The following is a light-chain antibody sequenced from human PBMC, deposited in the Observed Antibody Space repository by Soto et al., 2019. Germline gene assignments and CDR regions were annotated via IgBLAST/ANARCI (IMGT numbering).Light chain of an antibody. CDR1: SNDVGGYNY. CDR3: FSNTSSSTWV. J-gene: IGLJ3*02. Sequence: SALTQPASVSGSPGQSITISCTGTSNDVGGYNYVSWYQQHPGKVPKLMIYEVSNRPSGVSDRFSGSRSGNTASLTISGLQAEDESDYYCFSNTSSSTWVFGLGTHLTVL. V-gene: IGLV2-14*01. CDR2: EVS.